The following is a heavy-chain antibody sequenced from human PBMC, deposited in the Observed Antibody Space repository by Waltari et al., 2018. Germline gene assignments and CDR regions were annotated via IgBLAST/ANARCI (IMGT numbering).Heavy chain of an antibody. CDR2: IHHDGSAK. J-gene: IGHJ4*02. CDR1: GFTFSLYW. Sequence: EVQLVESGGGLLQPGGSVRLSCAASGFTFSLYWLGWVRPAPGKGLEWVANIHHDGSAKYYVDSVKGRFTISRDNAKNSLYLQMNSLRAEDTALYFCATAARGDNADELYWGQGTLVTVSS. CDR3: ATAARGDNADELY. D-gene: IGHD2-21*02. V-gene: IGHV3-7*01.